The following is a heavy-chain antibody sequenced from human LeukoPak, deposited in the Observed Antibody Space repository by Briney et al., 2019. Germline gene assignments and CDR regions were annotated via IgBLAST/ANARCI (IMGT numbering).Heavy chain of an antibody. Sequence: QPGGSLRLSCAASGFTLSSYGMHWVRQAPGKGLEWVAVIWYDGSNKYYPDSVQGRFTISRDNSKNTLYLQVNSLRAEDTAVYYCARDRSMSGWYIDLWGRGTLVTVSS. V-gene: IGHV3-33*01. CDR3: ARDRSMSGWYIDL. CDR2: IWYDGSNK. D-gene: IGHD2/OR15-2a*01. CDR1: GFTLSSYG. J-gene: IGHJ2*01.